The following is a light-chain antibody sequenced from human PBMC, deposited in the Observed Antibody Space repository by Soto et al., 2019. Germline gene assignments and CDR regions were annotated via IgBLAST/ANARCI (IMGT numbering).Light chain of an antibody. V-gene: IGLV2-14*01. J-gene: IGLJ2*01. Sequence: QSALTQPASVSGSPGQSITISCTGTSSDVGAYNYVSWYQQHPGKAPKLMIYDVSNRPSGVSNRFSGSKSGNTAPLTISGLQPEDEADYYCSSYTSYNTLVLFGGGTKLTVL. CDR1: SSDVGAYNY. CDR3: SSYTSYNTLVL. CDR2: DVS.